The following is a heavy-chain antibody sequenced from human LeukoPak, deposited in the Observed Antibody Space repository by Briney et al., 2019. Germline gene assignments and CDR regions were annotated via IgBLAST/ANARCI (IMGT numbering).Heavy chain of an antibody. Sequence: ASVKVSCKASGYTFTGYYMHWGRQAPGQGLGWRGWINPNSGDTSYAQKFQGRVTMTGDTSISTAYMELSALRSDDAAVYYCARVVGVAGYWYSDLWGRGTLVAVSS. V-gene: IGHV1-2*02. CDR1: GYTFTGYY. D-gene: IGHD6-19*01. CDR2: INPNSGDT. J-gene: IGHJ2*01. CDR3: ARVVGVAGYWYSDL.